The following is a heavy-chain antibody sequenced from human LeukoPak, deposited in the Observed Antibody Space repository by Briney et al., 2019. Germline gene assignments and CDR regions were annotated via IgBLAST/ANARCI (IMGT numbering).Heavy chain of an antibody. CDR1: RLTFSSYA. CDR2: ISSSGDNI. J-gene: IGHJ4*02. CDR3: AKDRPDGYHGYFFDY. Sequence: PGGSLRLSCTASRLTFSSYAMSWVRQAPGKGLEWISGISSSGDNIYYADSVRGRFTISRDNSKNTLYLQMSSLTAEDTAVYYCAKDRPDGYHGYFFDYWGQGTLVTVSS. D-gene: IGHD5-24*01. V-gene: IGHV3-23*01.